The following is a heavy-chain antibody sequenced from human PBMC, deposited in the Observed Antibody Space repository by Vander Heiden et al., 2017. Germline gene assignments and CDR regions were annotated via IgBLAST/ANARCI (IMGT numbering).Heavy chain of an antibody. J-gene: IGHJ4*02. CDR2: ISGSGGST. CDR1: GFTFSSYA. D-gene: IGHD1-1*01. CDR3: AKQRTGTMSPFDY. Sequence: EVQLLESGGGLVQPGGSLRLSCAASGFTFSSYAMSWVRQAPGKGLEWVSAISGSGGSTYYADAVKGRFTISRDNSKNTMYLQMKRMRAEDTAVYYFAKQRTGTMSPFDYWGQGTMVTVYS. V-gene: IGHV3-23*01.